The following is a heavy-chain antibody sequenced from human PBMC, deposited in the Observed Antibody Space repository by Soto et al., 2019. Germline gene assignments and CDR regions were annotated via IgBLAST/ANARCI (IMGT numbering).Heavy chain of an antibody. CDR3: ARGNGYGSGSYNDY. D-gene: IGHD3-10*01. Sequence: ASVKVSCKASGGTFSSYPISWVRQAPGQGLEWMGRIIPILGIANYAQKFQGRVTITADKSTSTAYMELSSLRSEDTAVYYCARGNGYGSGSYNDYWGQGTLVTVSS. CDR2: IIPILGIA. V-gene: IGHV1-69*04. J-gene: IGHJ4*02. CDR1: GGTFSSYP.